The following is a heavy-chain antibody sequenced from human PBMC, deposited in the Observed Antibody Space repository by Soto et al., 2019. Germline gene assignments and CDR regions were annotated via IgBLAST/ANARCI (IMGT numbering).Heavy chain of an antibody. CDR2: IYATGTT. J-gene: IGHJ5*02. CDR1: GASISGFY. V-gene: IGHV4-4*07. Sequence: SETLSLTCTVSGASISGFYWSWIRKSAGKGLEWIGRIYATGTTDYNPSLKSRVMMSVDTSKKQFSLKLRSVTAADTAVYYCVRDGTKALRDWFDPWGQGISVTVSS. D-gene: IGHD1-1*01. CDR3: VRDGTKALRDWFDP.